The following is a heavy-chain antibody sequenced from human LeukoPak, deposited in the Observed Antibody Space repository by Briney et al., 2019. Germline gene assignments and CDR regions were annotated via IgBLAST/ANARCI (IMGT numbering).Heavy chain of an antibody. D-gene: IGHD3-10*01. V-gene: IGHV1-69*06. J-gene: IGHJ3*02. CDR3: ARGLGYGSGSVAFDI. Sequence: GASVKVSCKASGGTFSSYAISWVRQAPGQGLEWMGGIIPIFGTANYAQRFQGRVTITADKSTSTAYMELSSLRSEDTAVYYCARGLGYGSGSVAFDIWGQGTMVTVSS. CDR1: GGTFSSYA. CDR2: IIPIFGTA.